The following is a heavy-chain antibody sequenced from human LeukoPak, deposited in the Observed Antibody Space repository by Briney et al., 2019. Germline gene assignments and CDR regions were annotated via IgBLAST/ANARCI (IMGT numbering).Heavy chain of an antibody. CDR1: GFTLSTYW. Sequence: GGSLRLSCAASGFTLSTYWMSRVRQAPGKGLEWVANIKEDGSEKYYVDSVKGRFTISRDNAKNSLYLQVNSLRAEDTAVYYCARGGTSGYSSTRHFWGGNYYFDYWGQGSLVTVSS. D-gene: IGHD2-2*01. J-gene: IGHJ4*02. V-gene: IGHV3-7*01. CDR2: IKEDGSEK. CDR3: ARGGTSGYSSTRHFWGGNYYFDY.